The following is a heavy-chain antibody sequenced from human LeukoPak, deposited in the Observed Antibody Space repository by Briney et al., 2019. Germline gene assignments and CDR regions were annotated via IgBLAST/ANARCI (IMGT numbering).Heavy chain of an antibody. V-gene: IGHV3-23*01. D-gene: IGHD3-22*01. J-gene: IGHJ3*02. Sequence: GGSLRLACAASGFTFSSYAMSWVRQAPGKGLEWVSAISGSGGSTYYADSVKGRFTISRDNSKNTLYLQMNSLRAEDTAVYYCAKDYYDSSGYPPLDAIDIWGQGTMVTVSS. CDR3: AKDYYDSSGYPPLDAIDI. CDR1: GFTFSSYA. CDR2: ISGSGGST.